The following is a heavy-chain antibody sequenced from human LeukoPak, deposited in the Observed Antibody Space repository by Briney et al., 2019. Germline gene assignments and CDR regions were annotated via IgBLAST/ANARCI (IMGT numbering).Heavy chain of an antibody. V-gene: IGHV1-69*05. Sequence: GVSVNVSCKASGGTFSNYAVIWVRQAPGQGLEWMGGIIPIFGTANHAQSLEPRVTITTDESATTAYIDLSSLRFEDTAVYYCARVSAIAAPGTWEYYYYYMDVWGLGTTVTVSS. D-gene: IGHD6-13*01. CDR3: ARVSAIAAPGTWEYYYYYMDV. CDR2: IIPIFGTA. CDR1: GGTFSNYA. J-gene: IGHJ6*03.